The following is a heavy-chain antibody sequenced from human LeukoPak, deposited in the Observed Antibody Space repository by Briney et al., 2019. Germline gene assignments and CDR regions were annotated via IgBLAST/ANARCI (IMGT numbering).Heavy chain of an antibody. CDR3: AREEWWPQDY. CDR1: GFTFSTYS. Sequence: GGSLRLSCAASGFTFSTYSMNWVRQAPGKGLEWVSSISSSSSYIYYADSVKGRFTISRDNAKNSLHLQMNSLRAEDTAVYYCAREEWWPQDYWGQGTLVTVSS. CDR2: ISSSSSYI. V-gene: IGHV3-21*01. D-gene: IGHD2-15*01. J-gene: IGHJ4*02.